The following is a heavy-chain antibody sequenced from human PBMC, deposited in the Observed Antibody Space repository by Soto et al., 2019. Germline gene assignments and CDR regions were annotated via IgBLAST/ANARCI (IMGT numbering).Heavy chain of an antibody. Sequence: GGSLRLSCAASGFTFSSYSMNWVRQAPGKGLEWVSYISSSSSTIYYADSVKGRFTISRDNAKNSLYLQMNSLRAEDTAVYYCAKALLRYFDWSFDYWGQGTLVTVSS. CDR2: ISSSSSTI. D-gene: IGHD3-9*01. CDR1: GFTFSSYS. CDR3: AKALLRYFDWSFDY. V-gene: IGHV3-48*01. J-gene: IGHJ4*02.